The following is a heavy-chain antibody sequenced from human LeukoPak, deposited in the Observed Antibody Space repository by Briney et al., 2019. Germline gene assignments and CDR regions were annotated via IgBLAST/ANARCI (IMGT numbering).Heavy chain of an antibody. Sequence: SETLSLTCTVSGGSISSGGYYWSWIRQHPGKGLEWIGYIYYSGSTYYNPSLKSRVTISVDMSKNQFSLKLSSVTAADTAVYYCARDRDRNWFDPWGQGTLVTVSS. V-gene: IGHV4-31*03. CDR3: ARDRDRNWFDP. CDR1: GGSISSGGYY. D-gene: IGHD3-10*01. CDR2: IYYSGST. J-gene: IGHJ5*02.